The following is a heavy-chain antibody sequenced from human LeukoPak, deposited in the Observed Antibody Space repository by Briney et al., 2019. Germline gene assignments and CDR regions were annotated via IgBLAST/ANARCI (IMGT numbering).Heavy chain of an antibody. CDR1: GGSFSGYY. V-gene: IGHV4-34*01. CDR3: ARDQFLDY. Sequence: SETLSLTCAVYGGSFSGYYWSWIRQPPGKGLEWIGEINHRGSTNYNPSLKSRVTISVDTSKNQFSLKLNSVTAADTAVYYCARDQFLDYWGQGTLVTVSS. D-gene: IGHD2-2*01. J-gene: IGHJ4*02. CDR2: INHRGST.